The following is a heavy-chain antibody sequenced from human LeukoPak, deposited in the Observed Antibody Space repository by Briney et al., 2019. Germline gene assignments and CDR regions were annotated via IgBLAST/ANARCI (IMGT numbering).Heavy chain of an antibody. J-gene: IGHJ3*02. D-gene: IGHD6-19*01. CDR2: IYTSGT. V-gene: IGHV4-4*07. CDR1: GGSISSYY. Sequence: SETLSLTCTVSGGSISSYYWSWIRQPAGKGLEWIGRIYTSGTNYNPSLKSRVTMSVDTSKNQFSLKLSSVTAADTAVYYCARVIGQWLVVGAFDIWGQGTMVTVSS. CDR3: ARVIGQWLVVGAFDI.